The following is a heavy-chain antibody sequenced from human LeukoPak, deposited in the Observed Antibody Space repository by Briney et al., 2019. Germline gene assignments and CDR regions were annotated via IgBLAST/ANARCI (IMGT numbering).Heavy chain of an antibody. V-gene: IGHV4-59*01. Sequence: SETLSLTCTVSGDSISSYYWTWIRQPPGRGLEWLGYIYYSGTTKYNPSLKSRVTISVDTSKNQFSLKLSSVTAADTAVYYCARGVYIAAAQYGYWGQGTLVTVSS. CDR3: ARGVYIAAAQYGY. CDR1: GDSISSYY. D-gene: IGHD6-13*01. J-gene: IGHJ4*02. CDR2: IYYSGTT.